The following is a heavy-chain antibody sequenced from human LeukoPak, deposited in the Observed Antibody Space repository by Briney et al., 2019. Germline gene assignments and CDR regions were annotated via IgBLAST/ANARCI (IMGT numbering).Heavy chain of an antibody. CDR3: ARGGLGNYDSSGYYWDHDAFDI. CDR2: ISAYNGNT. J-gene: IGHJ3*02. Sequence: ASVKVSRKASGYTFTSYGISWVRQAPGQGLEWMGWISAYNGNTNYAQKLQGRVTMTTDTSTSTAYMELRSLRSDDTAVYYCARGGLGNYDSSGYYWDHDAFDIWGQGTMVTVSS. CDR1: GYTFTSYG. V-gene: IGHV1-18*01. D-gene: IGHD3-22*01.